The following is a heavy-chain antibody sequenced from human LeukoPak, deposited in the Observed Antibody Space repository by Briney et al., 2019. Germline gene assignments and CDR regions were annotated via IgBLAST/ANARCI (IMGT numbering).Heavy chain of an antibody. D-gene: IGHD3-10*01. CDR2: IGTAGDT. CDR3: ARGPRGGVRGGYYYYYYMDV. V-gene: IGHV3-13*01. Sequence: GGSLRLSCAASGFTFSSYDMHWVRQAAGKGLEWVSAIGTAGDTYYPGSVKGRFTISRENAKNSLCLQMNSLRAGDTAVYYCARGPRGGVRGGYYYYYYMDVWGKGTTVTISS. J-gene: IGHJ6*03. CDR1: GFTFSSYD.